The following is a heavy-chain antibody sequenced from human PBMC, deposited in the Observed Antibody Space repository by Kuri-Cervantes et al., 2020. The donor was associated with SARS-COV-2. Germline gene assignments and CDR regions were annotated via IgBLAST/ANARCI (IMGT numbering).Heavy chain of an antibody. CDR1: GFTFSTYA. Sequence: ETLSLTCAASGFTFSTYAMSWVRQAPGKGLEWDSVIYSGGSRYYADSVKGRFTISRYNSKNTLYLQMNSLRAGDTAVYYCACTVQLERRTGNDAFDIWGQGTMVTVSS. V-gene: IGHV3-66*01. D-gene: IGHD1-1*01. CDR2: IYSGGSR. J-gene: IGHJ3*02. CDR3: ACTVQLERRTGNDAFDI.